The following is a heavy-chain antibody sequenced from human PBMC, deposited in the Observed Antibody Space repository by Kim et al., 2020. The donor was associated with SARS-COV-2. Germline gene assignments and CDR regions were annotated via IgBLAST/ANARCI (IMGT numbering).Heavy chain of an antibody. D-gene: IGHD3-3*01. Sequence: GGSLRLSCVASEFTFSDYYMSWVRQAPGKGLEWVANIKQDGSEQWYVDSVKGRFTISRDNAKNSLYLQMNSPRAEDMAVYYCARGRRSAAYRGFDYWG. V-gene: IGHV3-7*01. CDR3: ARGRRSAAYRGFDY. CDR2: IKQDGSEQ. J-gene: IGHJ4*01. CDR1: EFTFSDYY.